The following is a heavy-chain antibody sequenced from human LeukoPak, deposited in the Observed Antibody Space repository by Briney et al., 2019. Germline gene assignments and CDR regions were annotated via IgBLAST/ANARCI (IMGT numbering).Heavy chain of an antibody. CDR1: GFTFRSYG. J-gene: IGHJ4*02. CDR2: ISYDGGSK. CDR3: AKDRPLGDSYYDSSGYGLDN. Sequence: GGSLRLSCAASGFTFRSYGLHWVRQAPGKGLEWVAVISYDGGSKYYADSVKGRFTISRDNSQNTLYLQMDSLRTEDTAVYYCAKDRPLGDSYYDSSGYGLDNWGQGTLVTVSS. D-gene: IGHD3-22*01. V-gene: IGHV3-30*18.